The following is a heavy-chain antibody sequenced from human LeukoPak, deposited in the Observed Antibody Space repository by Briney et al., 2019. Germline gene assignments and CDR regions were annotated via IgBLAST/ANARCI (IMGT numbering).Heavy chain of an antibody. D-gene: IGHD3-22*01. J-gene: IGHJ4*02. CDR2: IDPDTGDT. CDR1: RYTFIDHY. V-gene: IGHV1-2*02. CDR3: ARAGHNSDSGGYDF. Sequence: GASVTVSSKPSRYTFIDHYLHWVRQTPRQGLESMGWIDPDTGDTNYPQKFQGRLTMTRDTSSSTAYMELNRLRSDDTAVYYCARAGHNSDSGGYDFWGLGTLVTVSS.